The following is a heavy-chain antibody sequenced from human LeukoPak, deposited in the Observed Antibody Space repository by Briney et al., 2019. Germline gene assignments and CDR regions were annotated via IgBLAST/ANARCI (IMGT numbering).Heavy chain of an antibody. V-gene: IGHV3-66*04. D-gene: IGHD1-26*01. Sequence: GGSLRLSCAASGFTVSSNYMSWVRQAPGKGLEWGSVIYSGGSTYYADSVKGRFTISRDNSKNTLYLQMNSLRAEDTAVYYYARRGDLVGAPWVYFDYWGQGTLVTVSS. CDR2: IYSGGST. J-gene: IGHJ4*02. CDR1: GFTVSSNY. CDR3: ARRGDLVGAPWVYFDY.